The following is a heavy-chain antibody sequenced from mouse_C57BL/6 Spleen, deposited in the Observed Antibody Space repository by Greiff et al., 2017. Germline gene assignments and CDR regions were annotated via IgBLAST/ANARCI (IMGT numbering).Heavy chain of an antibody. V-gene: IGHV5-4*01. CDR2: ISDGGSYT. J-gene: IGHJ2*01. CDR1: GFTFSSYA. Sequence: EVQLVESGGGLVKPGGSLKLSCAASGFTFSSYAMSWVRQTPETRLEWVATISDGGSYTYYPDNVKGRFTISRDNAKNNLYLQMSHLKSEDAAMYYCARDWDFLFDYWGQGTTLTVSS. CDR3: ARDWDFLFDY. D-gene: IGHD4-1*01.